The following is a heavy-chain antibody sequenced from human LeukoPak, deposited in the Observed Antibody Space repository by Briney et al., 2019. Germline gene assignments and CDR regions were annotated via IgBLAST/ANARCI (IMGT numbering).Heavy chain of an antibody. Sequence: PSETLSLTCAVYGGSFSGYFWSWIRQPPGEGLEWIGEINHSGSTNYNPSLKSRVTISVDTSKTQFSLKLSSLTAADTAVYYCARAGYCSSTSCRTYGYWGQGTLVTVSS. CDR1: GGSFSGYF. D-gene: IGHD2-2*03. V-gene: IGHV4-34*01. CDR2: INHSGST. CDR3: ARAGYCSSTSCRTYGY. J-gene: IGHJ4*02.